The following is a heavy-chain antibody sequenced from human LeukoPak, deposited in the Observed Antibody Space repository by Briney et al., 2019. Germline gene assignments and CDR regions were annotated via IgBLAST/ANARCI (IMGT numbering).Heavy chain of an antibody. CDR1: GFSFGDYD. V-gene: IGHV3-20*04. CDR3: ARDWAWGTPVPYY. J-gene: IGHJ4*02. CDR2: INWNGAGT. Sequence: GGSLRLSCAASGFSFGDYDMSWVRQAPGKGLELVSGINWNGAGTGYADSVKGRFTISRDNAKNSLYLKMNSLRAEDTAFYYCARDWAWGTPVPYYWGQGTLVTVSS. D-gene: IGHD3-16*01.